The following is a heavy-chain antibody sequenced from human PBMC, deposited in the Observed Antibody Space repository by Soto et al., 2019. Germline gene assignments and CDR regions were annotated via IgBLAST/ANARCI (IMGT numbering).Heavy chain of an antibody. CDR2: INAGNGNT. J-gene: IGHJ4*02. Sequence: QVQLVQSGAEVKKPGASVKVSCKASGYTFTSYAMHWVRQAPGQRLEWMGWINAGNGNTKYSQKFQGRVTITRDTSASTAYMELSSLRSEDTAVYYCARDRGDSSGWYGRFDYWGQGSLVTVSS. CDR3: ARDRGDSSGWYGRFDY. V-gene: IGHV1-3*01. CDR1: GYTFTSYA. D-gene: IGHD6-19*01.